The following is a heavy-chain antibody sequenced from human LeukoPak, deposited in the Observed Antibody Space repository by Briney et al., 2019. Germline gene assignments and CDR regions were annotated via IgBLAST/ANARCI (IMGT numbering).Heavy chain of an antibody. CDR3: ARSYGMDV. J-gene: IGHJ6*02. CDR2: IYYSGST. V-gene: IGHV4-59*01. CDR1: GGSISSYY. Sequence: SETLSLTCTVSGGSISSYYWSWIRQPPGKGLEWTGYIYYSGSTNYNPSLKSRVTISVDTSKNQFSLKLSSVTAADTAVYYCARSYGMDVWGQGTTVTVSS.